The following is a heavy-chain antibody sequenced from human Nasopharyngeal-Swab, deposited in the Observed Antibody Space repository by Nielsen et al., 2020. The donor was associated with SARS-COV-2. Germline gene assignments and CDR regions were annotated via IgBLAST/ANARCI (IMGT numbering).Heavy chain of an antibody. CDR3: ARDWRYSSSWYTATFDY. CDR2: ISSSSSYI. Sequence: GESLKISCAASGFTFSSYSMNWVRQAPGKGLEWVSSISSSSSYIYYAGSVKGRFTISRDNAKNSLYLQMNSLRAEDTAVYYCARDWRYSSSWYTATFDYWGQGTLVTVSS. J-gene: IGHJ4*02. V-gene: IGHV3-21*01. CDR1: GFTFSSYS. D-gene: IGHD6-13*01.